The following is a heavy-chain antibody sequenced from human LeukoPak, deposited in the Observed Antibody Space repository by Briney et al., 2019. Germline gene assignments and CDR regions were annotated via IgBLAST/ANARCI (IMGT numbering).Heavy chain of an antibody. Sequence: PGGSLRLSCAASGFTFSNYAMHWVRQAPGKGLEYVSAISSNGGSTYYANSVKGRFTISRDNFRNTLYLQMGSLKPEHMAVYYCASGTKWELESWGQGTLVTVSS. V-gene: IGHV3-64*01. D-gene: IGHD1-26*01. J-gene: IGHJ5*01. CDR2: ISSNGGST. CDR1: GFTFSNYA. CDR3: ASGTKWELES.